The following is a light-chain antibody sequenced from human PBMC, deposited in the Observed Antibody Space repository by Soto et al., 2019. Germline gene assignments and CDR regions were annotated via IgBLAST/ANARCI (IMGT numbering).Light chain of an antibody. CDR2: DVS. CDR3: QQYHGFSRT. CDR1: QSISDS. Sequence: EIQISQSPSTLSASVGDRVTIPCRASQSISDSLAWYQQKPGKAPDLLISDVSKLERGVASRFSGSGSGTEFTLTISSMQPDDLATYYCQQYHGFSRTFGQGTKVDIK. V-gene: IGKV1-5*01. J-gene: IGKJ1*01.